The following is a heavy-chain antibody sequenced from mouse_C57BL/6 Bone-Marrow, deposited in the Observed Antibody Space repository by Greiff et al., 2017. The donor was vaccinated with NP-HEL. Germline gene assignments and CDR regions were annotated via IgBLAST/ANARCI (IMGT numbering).Heavy chain of an antibody. J-gene: IGHJ4*01. CDR1: GFTFSSYG. CDR3: ARGATTVVARDYYAMDY. V-gene: IGHV5-6*01. D-gene: IGHD1-1*01. CDR2: ISSGGSYT. Sequence: DVHLVESGGDLVKPGGSLKLSCAASGFTFSSYGMSWVRQTPDRRLEWVATISSGGSYTYYPDSVKGRFTISRDNAKNTLYLQMSSLKSEHTAMYYCARGATTVVARDYYAMDYWGQGTSVTVSS.